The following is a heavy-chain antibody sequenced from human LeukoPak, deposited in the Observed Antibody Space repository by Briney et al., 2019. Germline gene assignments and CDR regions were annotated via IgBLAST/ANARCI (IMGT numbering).Heavy chain of an antibody. V-gene: IGHV1-46*01. D-gene: IGHD6-19*01. CDR3: ARIKGGFGSGWYGYYYYYMDV. CDR2: ISPSGGST. CDR1: GYTFTGYW. Sequence: ASVKVSCKAFGYTFTGYWMHWVRQAPGQGPEWMGVISPSGGSTIYAQKFKGRVTLTRDMSTSTDYLELSSLRSEDTAVYYCARIKGGFGSGWYGYYYYYMDVWGKGTTVTVSS. J-gene: IGHJ6*03.